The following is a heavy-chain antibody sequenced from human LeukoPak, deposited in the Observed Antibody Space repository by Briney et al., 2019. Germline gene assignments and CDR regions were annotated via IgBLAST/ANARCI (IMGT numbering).Heavy chain of an antibody. J-gene: IGHJ6*03. CDR1: GGSISSYY. Sequence: SETLSLTCTVSGGSISSYYWSWIRQPPGKGLEWIGYIYYSGSTNYNPSLKSRVTISVDTSKNQFSLKLSSVTAADTAVYYCAGGLRYYYYYYYMDVWGKGTTVTVSS. CDR3: AGGLRYYYYYYYMDV. V-gene: IGHV4-59*01. D-gene: IGHD3-16*01. CDR2: IYYSGST.